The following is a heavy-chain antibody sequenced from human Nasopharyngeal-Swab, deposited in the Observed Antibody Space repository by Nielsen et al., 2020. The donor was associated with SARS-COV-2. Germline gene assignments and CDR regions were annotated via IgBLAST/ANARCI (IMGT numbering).Heavy chain of an antibody. CDR2: INHSGST. CDR3: ARGPTRYSSSGVGDY. J-gene: IGHJ4*02. V-gene: IGHV4-34*01. D-gene: IGHD6-13*01. Sequence: SETLSLTCAVYGGSFSGYYWSWIRQPPGKGLEWIGEINHSGSTNYNPSLKSRVTISVDTSKNQFSLKLSSVTAADTAVCYCARGPTRYSSSGVGDYWGQGTLVTVSS. CDR1: GGSFSGYY.